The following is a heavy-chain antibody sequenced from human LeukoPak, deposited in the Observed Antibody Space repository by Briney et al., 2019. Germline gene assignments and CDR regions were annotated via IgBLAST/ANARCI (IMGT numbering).Heavy chain of an antibody. V-gene: IGHV1-69*05. CDR2: VIPIFGTA. Sequence: SEKVSCTASGGTFTSYAISWVRQAPGQGHGWMGGVIPIFGTANYAQKFQGRVTITTDESTSTAYMELSSLRSEDTAVYYCAREGITGAVNWFDPWGQGTLVTVSS. D-gene: IGHD1-20*01. CDR3: AREGITGAVNWFDP. J-gene: IGHJ5*02. CDR1: GGTFTSYA.